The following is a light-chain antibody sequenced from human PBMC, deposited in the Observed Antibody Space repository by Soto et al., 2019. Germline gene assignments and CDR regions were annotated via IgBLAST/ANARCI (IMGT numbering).Light chain of an antibody. Sequence: QSVLTQPASVSGSPGQSITISCTGTSSDVGSYNLVSWYQQHPGKAPKLMIYEGSKRPSGVSNRFFGSKSGNTASLTIFGLQAEDEADYYCCSYAGSSTFVVFGGGTQLT. J-gene: IGLJ2*01. CDR1: SSDVGSYNL. V-gene: IGLV2-23*01. CDR2: EGS. CDR3: CSYAGSSTFVV.